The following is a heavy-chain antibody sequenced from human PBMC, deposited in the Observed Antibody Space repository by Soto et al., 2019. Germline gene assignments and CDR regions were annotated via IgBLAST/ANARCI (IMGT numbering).Heavy chain of an antibody. Sequence: PGGSLRLSCAASGFTVSSNYMSWVRQAPGKGLEWVSVIYSGGSTYYADSVKGRFTISRDNSKNTLYLQMNSLRAEDTAVYYCGRSSGGSGAKVRPPDYWGQGTLVTVSS. CDR3: GRSSGGSGAKVRPPDY. CDR2: IYSGGST. D-gene: IGHD2-15*01. J-gene: IGHJ4*02. CDR1: GFTVSSNY. V-gene: IGHV3-53*01.